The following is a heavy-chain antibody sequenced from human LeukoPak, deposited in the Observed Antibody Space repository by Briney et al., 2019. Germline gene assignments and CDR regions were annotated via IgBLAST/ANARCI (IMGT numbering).Heavy chain of an antibody. CDR2: IHTSGST. J-gene: IGHJ4*02. D-gene: IGHD6-19*01. CDR3: ATTAPSSGWSHDS. Sequence: SETLSLNCAVSGDPITAYYLTWIRQAAGRGLEWMGRIHTSGSTNYNPSLRGRLYMSLDTSKNQFSLRLSSVTAADTAVYYCATTAPSSGWSHDSWGQGTLVIVSS. V-gene: IGHV4-4*07. CDR1: GDPITAYY.